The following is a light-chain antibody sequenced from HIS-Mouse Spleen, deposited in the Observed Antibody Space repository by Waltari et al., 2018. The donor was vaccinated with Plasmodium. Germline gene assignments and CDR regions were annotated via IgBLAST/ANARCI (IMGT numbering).Light chain of an antibody. CDR2: AAS. CDR1: HCISSY. V-gene: IGKV1-9*01. CDR3: QQLNSYPLFT. Sequence: DIQLPQSPSFLSASVGDRLTITCRASHCISSYLAWYQQTPGNAPKLLIYAASPLQSGVPSRFSGSGSGTEFTLTISSLQPEDFATYYCQQLNSYPLFTFGPGTKVDIK. J-gene: IGKJ3*01.